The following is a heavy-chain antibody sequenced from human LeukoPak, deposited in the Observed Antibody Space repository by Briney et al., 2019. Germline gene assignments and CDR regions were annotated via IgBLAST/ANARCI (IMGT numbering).Heavy chain of an antibody. CDR1: GFTASSNY. CDR2: IYSGGST. Sequence: PGGSLRLSCAASGFTASSNYMSWVRQAPGKGLEWVSVIYSGGSTYYADSVKGRFTISRDNSKNTLYLQMNSLRAEDTAVYYCARDRGSGWYTAYYYYYGMDVWGQGTTVTVSS. J-gene: IGHJ6*02. V-gene: IGHV3-53*01. D-gene: IGHD6-19*01. CDR3: ARDRGSGWYTAYYYYYGMDV.